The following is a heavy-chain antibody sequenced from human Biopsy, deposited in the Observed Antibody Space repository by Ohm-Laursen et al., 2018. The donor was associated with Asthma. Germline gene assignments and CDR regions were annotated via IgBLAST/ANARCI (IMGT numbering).Heavy chain of an antibody. J-gene: IGHJ6*02. CDR1: GYTFNSAG. Sequence: ASVKISCKTSGYTFNSAGITWVRQAPGQGLEWMGWISVYNGNTKVAQKLQDRVTMITDISTSTAYMELRSLRSDDTAVYFCARAVDYSHYYGIDVWGQGTTVTVS. V-gene: IGHV1-18*01. D-gene: IGHD3-10*01. CDR3: ARAVDYSHYYGIDV. CDR2: ISVYNGNT.